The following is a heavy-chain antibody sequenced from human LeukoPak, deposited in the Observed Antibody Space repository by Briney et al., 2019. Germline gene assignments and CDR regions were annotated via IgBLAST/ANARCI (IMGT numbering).Heavy chain of an antibody. J-gene: IGHJ4*02. CDR3: AKPHRGHCSTTTCDDEGDY. CDR1: GFTFSNAW. V-gene: IGHV3-23*01. Sequence: LPGGSLRLSCAASGFTFSNAWMSWVRQAPGKGLEWVSSISSGGDNTYYADSVRGRFTISRDNSKNTLYLQLNSLRAEDTAVYYCAKPHRGHCSTTTCDDEGDYWGQGTLVTVSS. D-gene: IGHD2-2*01. CDR2: ISSGGDNT.